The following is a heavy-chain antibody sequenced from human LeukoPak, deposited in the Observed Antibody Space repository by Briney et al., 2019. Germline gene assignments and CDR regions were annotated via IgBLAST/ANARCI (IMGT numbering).Heavy chain of an antibody. D-gene: IGHD6-19*01. CDR1: GFTFSSYA. CDR3: AKDIRNTGWYKGS. J-gene: IGHJ4*02. Sequence: PGGSLRLSCAASGFTFSSYAMSWVRQAPGKGLEWVSGITASGNTRYYADSLKGRFTISRDNSKNTLSLQMTSLTAEDTAVYYCAKDIRNTGWYKGSWGRGTLVTVSS. CDR2: ITASGNTR. V-gene: IGHV3-23*01.